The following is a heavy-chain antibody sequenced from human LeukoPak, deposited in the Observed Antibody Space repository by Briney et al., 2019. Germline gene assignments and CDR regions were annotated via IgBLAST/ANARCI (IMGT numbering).Heavy chain of an antibody. CDR3: ATESPSCGGDCFGY. CDR1: GFTFSSYA. V-gene: IGHV3-30*04. CDR2: ISYDGSNK. Sequence: GRSLRLSCAASGFTFSSYAMHWVRQAPGKGLEWVAVISYDGSNKYYADSVKGRFTISRDNSKNTLYLQMNSLRAADTAVYYCATESPSCGGDCFGYWGQGTLVTVSS. D-gene: IGHD2-21*01. J-gene: IGHJ4*02.